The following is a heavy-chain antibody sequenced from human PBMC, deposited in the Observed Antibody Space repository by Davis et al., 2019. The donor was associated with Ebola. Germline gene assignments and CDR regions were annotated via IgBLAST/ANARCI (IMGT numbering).Heavy chain of an antibody. V-gene: IGHV1-18*01. Sequence: AASVKVSCKASGYTFNNYGITWVRQAPGQGLEWLGWVSAYSVNTNSEQKLQGRVTMTTDTSTNTAYMELRSLRSDDTAVYYCARDLMSWSCGDDCSNLDHWGQGTLVSVSS. CDR2: VSAYSVNT. CDR3: ARDLMSWSCGDDCSNLDH. J-gene: IGHJ4*02. D-gene: IGHD2-21*01. CDR1: GYTFNNYG.